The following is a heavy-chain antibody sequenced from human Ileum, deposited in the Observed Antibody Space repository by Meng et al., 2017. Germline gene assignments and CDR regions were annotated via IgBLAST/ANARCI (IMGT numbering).Heavy chain of an antibody. CDR1: GFTFTGNW. J-gene: IGHJ4*02. CDR3: AKDWGGVGALDY. V-gene: IGHV3-74*03. Sequence: VLLVESGGGFVQQGGYRRLSCAVSGFTFTGNWMHWVRQIPGKGPVWVARTNGDGTYTEYADSVRGRFTISRDNAKNTMYLQMISLRVEDTAVYFCAKDWGGVGALDYWGQGSLVTVSS. D-gene: IGHD1-26*01. CDR2: TNGDGTYT.